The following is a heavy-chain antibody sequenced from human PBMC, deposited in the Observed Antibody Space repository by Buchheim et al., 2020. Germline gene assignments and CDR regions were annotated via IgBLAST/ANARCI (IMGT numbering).Heavy chain of an antibody. D-gene: IGHD6-13*01. J-gene: IGHJ1*01. CDR3: AASLSGTRGRLPY. Sequence: EVQLLESGGGLVQPGGSLGLSCTASGFTFTSYAMNWVRQAPGKGLEWVSGISGSGDVPYYADSVKGRFTLSRDNSKNTVCLQMNSLRAEDTAEYYCAASLSGTRGRLPYWGHGAL. CDR2: ISGSGDVP. V-gene: IGHV3-23*01. CDR1: GFTFTSYA.